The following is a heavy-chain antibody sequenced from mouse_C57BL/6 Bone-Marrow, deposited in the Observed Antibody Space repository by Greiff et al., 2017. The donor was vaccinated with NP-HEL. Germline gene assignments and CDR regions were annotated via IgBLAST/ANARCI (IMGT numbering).Heavy chain of an antibody. Sequence: QVQLQQPGAELVKPGASVKLSCKASGYTFPSYWMQWVKQRPGQGLEWIGEIDPSDSYTNYHQKFKGNATLTVDTSSSTAYMQLSSLTSEDSAVDYCARWDYALYYFDYWGQGTTLTVSS. V-gene: IGHV1-50*01. CDR2: IDPSDSYT. J-gene: IGHJ2*01. CDR3: ARWDYALYYFDY. CDR1: GYTFPSYW. D-gene: IGHD1-1*02.